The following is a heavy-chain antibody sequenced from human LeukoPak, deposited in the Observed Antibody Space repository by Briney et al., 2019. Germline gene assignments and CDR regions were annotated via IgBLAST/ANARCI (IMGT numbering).Heavy chain of an antibody. V-gene: IGHV3-23*01. CDR3: AREYSDQLLWTALDY. Sequence: PGGSLRLSCAASGFTVGSHAMTWVRQAPGKGLEWVSGITYSGDNTYYAGSVKGRFTISRDNSRNSLSLQMSSLRAEDTAIYYCAREYSDQLLWTALDYWGQGVLVTVSS. D-gene: IGHD2-2*01. J-gene: IGHJ4*02. CDR2: ITYSGDNT. CDR1: GFTVGSHA.